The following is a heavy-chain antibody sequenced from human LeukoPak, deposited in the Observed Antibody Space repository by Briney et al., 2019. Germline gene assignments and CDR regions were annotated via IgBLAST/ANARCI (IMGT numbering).Heavy chain of an antibody. CDR1: GGSISSYY. CDR3: ARWRQWLVRGFYYYGMDV. V-gene: IGHV4-59*01. J-gene: IGHJ6*02. Sequence: SETLSLTCTVSGGSISSYYWSWIRQPPGKGLEWIGYIHYSGSTNYNPSLKSRVTISVDTSKNQFSLKLSSVTAADTAVYYCARWRQWLVRGFYYYGMDVWGQGTTVTVSS. D-gene: IGHD6-19*01. CDR2: IHYSGST.